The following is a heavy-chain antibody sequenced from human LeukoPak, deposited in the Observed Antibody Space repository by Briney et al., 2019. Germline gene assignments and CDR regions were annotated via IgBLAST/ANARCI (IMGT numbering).Heavy chain of an antibody. V-gene: IGHV3-48*03. D-gene: IGHD2-21*02. J-gene: IGHJ4*02. Sequence: GGSLRLXCAASGFTFSSYEMNWARQAPGKGLEWVSYISGSGNTIYYADSERGRFTISRDNAKNSLYLQMNSLRAEDTAVYYCARDLRCGGDCPGYWGQGTLVTVSS. CDR3: ARDLRCGGDCPGY. CDR1: GFTFSSYE. CDR2: ISGSGNTI.